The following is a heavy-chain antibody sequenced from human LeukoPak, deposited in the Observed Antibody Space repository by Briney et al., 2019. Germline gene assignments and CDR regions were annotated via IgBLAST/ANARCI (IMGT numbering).Heavy chain of an antibody. Sequence: GASVKVSCKASGYTFTGYYMHWVRQAPGQGLEWMGWINPNSGGTNYAQKFQGRVTMTRDTSISTAYMELSRLRSDDTAVYYCARGASRGWYTPPPYYYMDVWGKGTTVTVSS. CDR3: ARGASRGWYTPPPYYYMDV. CDR1: GYTFTGYY. D-gene: IGHD6-19*01. CDR2: INPNSGGT. J-gene: IGHJ6*03. V-gene: IGHV1-2*02.